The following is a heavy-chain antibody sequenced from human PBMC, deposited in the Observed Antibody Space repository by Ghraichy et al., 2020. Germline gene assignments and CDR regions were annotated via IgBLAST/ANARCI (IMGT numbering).Heavy chain of an antibody. V-gene: IGHV3-15*01. CDR1: GFTFSNAW. D-gene: IGHD5-18*01. CDR3: TTGLDTAMVLYYYYYYMDV. CDR2: IKSKTDGGTT. J-gene: IGHJ6*03. Sequence: GGSLRLSCAASGFTFSNAWMSWVRQAPGKGLEWVGRIKSKTDGGTTDYAAPVKGRFTISRDDSKNTLYLQMNSLKTEDTAVYYCTTGLDTAMVLYYYYYYMDVWGKGTTVTVSS.